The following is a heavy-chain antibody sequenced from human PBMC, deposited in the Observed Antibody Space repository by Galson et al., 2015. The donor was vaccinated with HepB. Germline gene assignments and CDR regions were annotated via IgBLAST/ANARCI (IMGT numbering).Heavy chain of an antibody. CDR1: GGTFSSYA. Sequence: SVKVSCKASGGTFSSYAISWVRQAPGQGLEWMGGIIPIFGTANYAQKFQGRVTITADESTSTAYMELSSLRSEDTAVYYCAREVGVGATHLDYYYYYMDVWGKGTTVTVSS. CDR2: IIPIFGTA. CDR3: AREVGVGATHLDYYYYYMDV. V-gene: IGHV1-69*13. J-gene: IGHJ6*03. D-gene: IGHD1-26*01.